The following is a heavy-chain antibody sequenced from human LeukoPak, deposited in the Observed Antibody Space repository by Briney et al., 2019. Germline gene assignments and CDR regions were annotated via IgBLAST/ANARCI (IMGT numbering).Heavy chain of an antibody. V-gene: IGHV3-48*03. CDR3: ARESVVVVPAATKYGMDV. Sequence: PGGSLRLSCAASGFTFSSYEMNWVRQAPGKGPEWVSYISSSGSTIYYADSVKGRFTISRDNAKNSLYLQMNSLRAEDTAVYYCARESVVVVPAATKYGMDVWGKGTTVTVSS. CDR1: GFTFSSYE. CDR2: ISSSGSTI. D-gene: IGHD2-2*01. J-gene: IGHJ6*04.